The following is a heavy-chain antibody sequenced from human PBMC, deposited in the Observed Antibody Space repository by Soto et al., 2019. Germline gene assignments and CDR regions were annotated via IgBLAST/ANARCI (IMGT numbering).Heavy chain of an antibody. CDR1: GFSFDSYS. Sequence: GGSLRLSCAASGFSFDSYSMHWVRQAPGKGLEWVAVVSYDGNYKYHADSVKGRFTISRDNSKNTLYLQMNSLRAEDTAVYYCAKDSGSYDYYYYGVDVWGQGTTVTVSS. D-gene: IGHD1-26*01. CDR3: AKDSGSYDYYYYGVDV. J-gene: IGHJ6*02. V-gene: IGHV3-30*18. CDR2: VSYDGNYK.